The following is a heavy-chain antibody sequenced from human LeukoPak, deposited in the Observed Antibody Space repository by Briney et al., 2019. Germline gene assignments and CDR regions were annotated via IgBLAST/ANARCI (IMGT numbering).Heavy chain of an antibody. D-gene: IGHD6-13*01. Sequence: ASVKVSCKASGYTFTGYYMHWVRQAPGQGLEWMGWINPNSGGTNYAQKSQGRVTMTRDTSISTAYMELSRLRSDDTAVYYCVRDTALTGAAATGDYWGQGTLVTVSS. CDR2: INPNSGGT. CDR1: GYTFTGYY. V-gene: IGHV1-2*02. J-gene: IGHJ4*02. CDR3: VRDTALTGAAATGDY.